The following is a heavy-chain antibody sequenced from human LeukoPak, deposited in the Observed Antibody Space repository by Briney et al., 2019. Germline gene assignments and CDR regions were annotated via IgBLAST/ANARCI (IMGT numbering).Heavy chain of an antibody. V-gene: IGHV3-23*01. CDR1: ELHA. CDR3: AKLGGKTAYADEYYGMDV. CDR2: ISRSGGSK. J-gene: IGHJ6*02. Sequence: GGPLRLSCAASELHAMTWVRQGPGKGLEWVSAISRSGGSKYYADSVKGRFTIPRDKSNNTMYLQMNSLRAEDTAVYYCAKLGGKTAYADEYYGMDVWGQGTTVSVS. D-gene: IGHD6-6*01.